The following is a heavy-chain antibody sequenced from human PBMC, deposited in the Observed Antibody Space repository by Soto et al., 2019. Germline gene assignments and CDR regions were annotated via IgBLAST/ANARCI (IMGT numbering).Heavy chain of an antibody. D-gene: IGHD2-2*01. Sequence: EVQLVESGGGLVQPGGSLRLSCAASGFIFNRYWMHWVRQAPGEWLVWVSRINTDESSRSYADSVKGLFTISRDNAKNTLDVQMNSLRAEDTAVYFCARDRVPQLGYYGMDVWCQGTTVTVSS. CDR1: GFIFNRYW. CDR2: INTDESSR. J-gene: IGHJ6*02. V-gene: IGHV3-74*01. CDR3: ARDRVPQLGYYGMDV.